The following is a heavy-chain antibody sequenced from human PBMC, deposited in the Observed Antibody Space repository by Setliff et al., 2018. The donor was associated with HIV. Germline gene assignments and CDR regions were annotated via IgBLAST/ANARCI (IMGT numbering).Heavy chain of an antibody. J-gene: IGHJ3*02. CDR1: GYTFTNYG. CDR3: ARDLKVYAMWGDAFDT. Sequence: ASVKVSCKASGYTFTNYGISWVRQAPGQGLEWMGWISGYNGNTNYAEKLQGRVTMTTDTSTSTAYMELRSLRSDDTAVYYCARDLKVYAMWGDAFDTWGQGTMGTVSS. CDR2: ISGYNGNT. D-gene: IGHD2-8*01. V-gene: IGHV1-18*01.